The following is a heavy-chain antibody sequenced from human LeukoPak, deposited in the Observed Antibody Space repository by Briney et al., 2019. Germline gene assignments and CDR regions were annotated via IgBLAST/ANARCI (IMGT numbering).Heavy chain of an antibody. D-gene: IGHD3-3*01. Sequence: PSETLSLTCTVSGDSISNSFWWSWVRQPPGKGLDWIGEISHTGSTKYNPSLKSRVTISVDRSKNQFSLKLSSVAAADTAVYYCARGPSYYDFWSGYYNPINFDYWGQGTLVTVSS. J-gene: IGHJ4*02. CDR1: GDSISNSFW. CDR3: ARGPSYYDFWSGYYNPINFDY. CDR2: ISHTGST. V-gene: IGHV4-4*02.